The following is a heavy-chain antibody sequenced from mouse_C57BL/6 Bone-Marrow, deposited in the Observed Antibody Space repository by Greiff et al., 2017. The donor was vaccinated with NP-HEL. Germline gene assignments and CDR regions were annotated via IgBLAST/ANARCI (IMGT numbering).Heavy chain of an antibody. CDR2: IDPSDSYT. D-gene: IGHD2-3*01. J-gene: IGHJ3*01. Sequence: QVQLQQPGAELVMPGASVKLSCKASGYTFTSYWMHWVKQRPGQGLEWIGEIDPSDSYTNYNQKFKSKSTLTVDKSSSTAYMQLSSLTSEDSAVYYCARDDGYYVAYWGQGTLVTVSA. CDR3: ARDDGYYVAY. V-gene: IGHV1-69*01. CDR1: GYTFTSYW.